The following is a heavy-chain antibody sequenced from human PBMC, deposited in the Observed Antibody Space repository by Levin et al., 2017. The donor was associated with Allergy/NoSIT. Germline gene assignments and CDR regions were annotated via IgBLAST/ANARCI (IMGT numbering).Heavy chain of an antibody. V-gene: IGHV1-69*06. CDR2: IIPIFGTA. CDR1: GGTFSSYA. J-gene: IGHJ3*02. D-gene: IGHD2-21*01. Sequence: KISCKASGGTFSSYAISWVRQAPGQGLEWMGGIIPIFGTANYAQKFQGRVTITADKSTSTAYMELSSLRSEDTAVYYCAREGGIAFTSNYAFDIWGQGTMVTVSS. CDR3: AREGGIAFTSNYAFDI.